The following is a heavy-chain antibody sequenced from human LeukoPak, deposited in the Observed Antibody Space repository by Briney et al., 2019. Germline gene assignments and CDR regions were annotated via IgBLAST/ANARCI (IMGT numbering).Heavy chain of an antibody. D-gene: IGHD4-17*01. CDR1: GYSFTSYW. CDR3: ARSGDYGDYVNWFDP. Sequence: GESLKISCKSSGYSFTSYWIGWVRQMPGKGLEWMGIIYPGDSDTRYSPSFQGQVTISADKSISTAYLQWSSLKASDTAMYYCARSGDYGDYVNWFDPWGQGTLVTVSS. J-gene: IGHJ5*02. V-gene: IGHV5-51*01. CDR2: IYPGDSDT.